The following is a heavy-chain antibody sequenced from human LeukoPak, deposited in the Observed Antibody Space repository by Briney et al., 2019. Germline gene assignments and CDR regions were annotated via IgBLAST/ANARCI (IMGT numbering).Heavy chain of an antibody. Sequence: SETLSLTCAVSGYSISSGYYWGWIRQPPGQGLESIGSIYHSGSTYYNPSLKSRVAISGDTSKNQFSLKLSSVPAADTAVYYCARVTYDYDILTGYFFQNWFDPWGQGTLVTVSS. CDR2: IYHSGST. CDR1: GYSISSGYY. CDR3: ARVTYDYDILTGYFFQNWFDP. D-gene: IGHD3-9*01. V-gene: IGHV4-38-2*01. J-gene: IGHJ5*02.